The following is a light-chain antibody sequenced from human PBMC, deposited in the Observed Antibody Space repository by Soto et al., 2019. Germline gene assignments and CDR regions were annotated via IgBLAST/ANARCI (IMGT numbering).Light chain of an antibody. CDR3: QQYNSWPLT. CDR2: RAS. J-gene: IGKJ4*01. CDR1: QSVSSN. Sequence: EIAMTQSPATLSVSPGERATLSCRASQSVSSNLAWYQQKPGQAPRLLVWRASNRATGLPARFSGSGSGTEFTLTISSLQSEDCAVYYCQQYNSWPLTFGGGTKVEVK. V-gene: IGKV3-15*01.